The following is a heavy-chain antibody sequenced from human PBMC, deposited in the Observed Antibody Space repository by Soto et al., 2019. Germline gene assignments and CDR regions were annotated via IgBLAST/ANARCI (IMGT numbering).Heavy chain of an antibody. CDR1: SGSISSSNW. Sequence: QVQLQESGTGLVKPSGTLSLTCAVSSGSISSSNWWSWVRQPPGKGLEWIGEIYHSGSTNYNPSLKSRVTISVDTSKNQFSLKLSSVTAADTAVYYCASQGEYLTTVTTTHAFDIWGKVTMVTVAS. CDR2: IYHSGST. D-gene: IGHD4-17*01. V-gene: IGHV4-4*02. CDR3: ASQGEYLTTVTTTHAFDI. J-gene: IGHJ3*02.